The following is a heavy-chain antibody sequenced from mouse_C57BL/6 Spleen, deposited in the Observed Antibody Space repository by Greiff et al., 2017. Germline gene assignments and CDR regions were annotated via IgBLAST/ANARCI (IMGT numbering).Heavy chain of an antibody. CDR2: IWSGGST. D-gene: IGHD4-1*02. CDR1: GFSLTSYG. Sequence: QVQLKESGPGLVQPSQSLSITCTVSGFSLTSYGVHWVRQSPGKGLEWLGVIWSGGSTDYNAAFISRLSISKDNSKSQVFFKMNSLQADDTAIYYCARTLWRQLVYAMDYWGQGTSVTVSS. CDR3: ARTLWRQLVYAMDY. J-gene: IGHJ4*01. V-gene: IGHV2-2*01.